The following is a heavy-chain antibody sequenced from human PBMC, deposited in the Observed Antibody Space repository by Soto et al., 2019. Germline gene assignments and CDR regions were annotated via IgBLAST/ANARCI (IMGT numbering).Heavy chain of an antibody. CDR1: GFTLQNYA. Sequence: WGSLRLSCTASGFTLQNYAIAFCRQSPGKGLEWVSTLIGGHYGTAYSYSVKGRFTVSRDNSKNCLYLQMNSLGVEDTAMYFCAKGKSTGDIDWFDPWGQGSLVTVSS. D-gene: IGHD3-10*01. V-gene: IGHV3-23*01. CDR2: LIGGHYGT. J-gene: IGHJ5*02. CDR3: AKGKSTGDIDWFDP.